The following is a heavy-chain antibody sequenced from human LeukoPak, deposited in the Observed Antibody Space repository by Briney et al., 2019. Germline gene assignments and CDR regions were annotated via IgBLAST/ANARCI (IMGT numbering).Heavy chain of an antibody. D-gene: IGHD3-22*01. V-gene: IGHV3-30*02. CDR2: IRYDGSNK. CDR1: GISFSDYS. Sequence: GGSLRLSCAGSGISFSDYSMSWVRQAPGKGLEWVAFIRYDGSNKYCTDSVKGRFTISRDNSKNTLYLQMNSLRAEDTAVYYCAKDFSVYYYDSRVLDYWGQGTLVTVSS. CDR3: AKDFSVYYYDSRVLDY. J-gene: IGHJ4*02.